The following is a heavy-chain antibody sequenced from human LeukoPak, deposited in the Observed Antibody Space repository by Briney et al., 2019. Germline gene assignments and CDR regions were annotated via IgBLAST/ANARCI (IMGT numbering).Heavy chain of an antibody. CDR1: GYXFTSYD. Sequence: GASVXXSCXASGYXFTSYDINWVRQATGQGLXXXGWISAYNGNTNYAQKLQGRVTMTTDTSTSTAYMELRSLRSDDTAVYYCARDLVSSSGWEDYWGQGTLVTVSS. CDR2: ISAYNGNT. D-gene: IGHD6-19*01. J-gene: IGHJ4*02. CDR3: ARDLVSSSGWEDY. V-gene: IGHV1-18*01.